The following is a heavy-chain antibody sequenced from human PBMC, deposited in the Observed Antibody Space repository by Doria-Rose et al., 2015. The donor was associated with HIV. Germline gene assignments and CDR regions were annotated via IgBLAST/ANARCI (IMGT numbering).Heavy chain of an antibody. CDR2: ILSDDER. D-gene: IGHD6-13*01. CDR1: GVSLSSPGMG. V-gene: IGHV2-26*01. CDR3: ARIKSSRWYHKYYFDF. J-gene: IGHJ4*02. Sequence: QITLKESGPVLVKPTETLTLTCTVSGVSLSSPGMGVSWIRQPPGKALEWLANILSDDERSYKTSLKSSLTISRVTSKSQVVLTMTDMDPVDTATYYCARIKSSRWYHKYYFDFWGQGTLVIVSA.